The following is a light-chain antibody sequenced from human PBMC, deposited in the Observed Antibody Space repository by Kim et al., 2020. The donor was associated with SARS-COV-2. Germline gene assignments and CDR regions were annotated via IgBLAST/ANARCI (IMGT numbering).Light chain of an antibody. Sequence: SCWASQNVRSYLVWYQQKPGKAPQLLIYGASNLQGGVPSRFSASGYGTDFTLTISSLQPEDFATYFCQQSDSSPYTFGQGTKLEI. J-gene: IGKJ2*01. CDR1: QNVRSY. V-gene: IGKV1-39*01. CDR2: GAS. CDR3: QQSDSSPYT.